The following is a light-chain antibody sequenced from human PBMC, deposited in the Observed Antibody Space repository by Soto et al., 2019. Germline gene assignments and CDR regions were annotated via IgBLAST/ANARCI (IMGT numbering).Light chain of an antibody. CDR3: QKYSSVPF. Sequence: DIPMTQSPSSLSASVGDRVTITCRASQGINNYVARYQQKPGKPPKLLIYAASTLHSGVPSRFSGSGSGTDFTLTINSLQPEDVATYSCQKYSSVPFFGPGTKVYI. CDR1: QGINNY. J-gene: IGKJ3*01. CDR2: AAS. V-gene: IGKV1-27*01.